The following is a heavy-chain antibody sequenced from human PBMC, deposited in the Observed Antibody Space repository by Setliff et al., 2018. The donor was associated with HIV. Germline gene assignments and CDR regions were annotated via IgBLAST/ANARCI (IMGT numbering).Heavy chain of an antibody. D-gene: IGHD3-22*01. CDR3: ARVYYDSSGYYSAIPYWYFDL. J-gene: IGHJ2*01. Sequence: SETLSLTCAVDGGSLSGYYWSWIRQPPGKGLEWIGEINHSGSTNYNPSLKSRVTTSVDTSKNQFSLKLSSVTAADTAVYYCARVYYDSSGYYSAIPYWYFDLWGRGTLVTVSS. CDR2: INHSGST. V-gene: IGHV4-34*01. CDR1: GGSLSGYY.